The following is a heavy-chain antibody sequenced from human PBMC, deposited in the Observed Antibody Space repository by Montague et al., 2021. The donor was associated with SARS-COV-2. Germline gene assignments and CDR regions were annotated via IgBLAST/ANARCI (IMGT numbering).Heavy chain of an antibody. V-gene: IGHV4-59*01. CDR2: IYYSGST. Sequence: SETLSLTCTVSGSSISNYYRSWIRHPPGRGLEWIGNIYYSGSTDYSPSLKSRVTISLDTSKNQFSLKVTSVTAADTAVYYCARGGGYYNYGLDVWGPGTTVTVSS. CDR1: GSSISNYY. CDR3: ARGGGYYNYGLDV. J-gene: IGHJ6*02. D-gene: IGHD3-22*01.